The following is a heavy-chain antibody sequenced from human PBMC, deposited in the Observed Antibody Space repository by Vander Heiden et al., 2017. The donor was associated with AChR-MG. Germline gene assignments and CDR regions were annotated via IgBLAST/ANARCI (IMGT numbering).Heavy chain of an antibody. CDR2: IFYSGTT. Sequence: QLQLQESGPGLVKPSETLSLTCTVSGGSFSSPVYYWGWIRQPPGKGLEWVGSIFYSGTTYYNPSLKSRITISVDTSRNQFSLKVTSVTAADTAVYYCASIYNEAWLDYWGQGTLVTVSS. CDR3: ASIYNEAWLDY. CDR1: GGSFSSPVYY. J-gene: IGHJ4*02. D-gene: IGHD1-20*01. V-gene: IGHV4-39*01.